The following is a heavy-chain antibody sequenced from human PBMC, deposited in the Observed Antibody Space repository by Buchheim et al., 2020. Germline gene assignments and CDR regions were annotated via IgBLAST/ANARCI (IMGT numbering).Heavy chain of an antibody. CDR3: VRDLVGGSDY. CDR2: IDEYGTIT. J-gene: IGHJ4*02. CDR1: GFTFSRFW. D-gene: IGHD6-25*01. Sequence: EVQLVESGGGLIQPGGSLRLSCAASGFTFSRFWMHWVRQAPGKGLVWVSRIDEYGTITNYADSVKGRFTISRDNARNTLYLLMNSLRVEDTAVYYCVRDLVGGSDYWGQGIL. V-gene: IGHV3-74*01.